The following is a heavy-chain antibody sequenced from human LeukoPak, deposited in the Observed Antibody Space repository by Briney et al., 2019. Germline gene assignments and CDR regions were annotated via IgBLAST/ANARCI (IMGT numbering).Heavy chain of an antibody. CDR2: TYYRSKWYN. V-gene: IGHV6-1*01. J-gene: IGHJ4*02. D-gene: IGHD3-10*01. CDR1: GDSVSSNSAA. CDR3: ARDLGLRPYGSGSYYFDY. Sequence: SQTLSLTCAISGDSVSSNSAAWDWIRQSPSRGLEWLGRTYYRSKWYNDYAVSVKSQITINPDTSKNQFSLQLNSVTPEDTAVYYCARDLGLRPYGSGSYYFDYWGQGTLVTVSS.